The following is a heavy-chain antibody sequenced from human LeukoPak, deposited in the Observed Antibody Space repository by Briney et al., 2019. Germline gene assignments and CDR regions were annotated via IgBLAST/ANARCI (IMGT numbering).Heavy chain of an antibody. D-gene: IGHD6-13*01. CDR1: GFTFSSYV. V-gene: IGHV3-23*01. CDR3: AKVAAGPKPPFDF. J-gene: IGHJ4*02. CDR2: ISGSGSGS. Sequence: PGGSLRLSCAATGFTFSSYVMTWVRQAPGKGLEWVSMISGSGSGSYYTDSVKGRFTISRDNSKNTLYLQMNSLRAEDTAVYYCAKVAAGPKPPFDFWGQGTRVTVSS.